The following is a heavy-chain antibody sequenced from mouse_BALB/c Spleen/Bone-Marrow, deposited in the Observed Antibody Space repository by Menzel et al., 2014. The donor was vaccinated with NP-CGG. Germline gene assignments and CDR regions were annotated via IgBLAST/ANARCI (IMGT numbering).Heavy chain of an antibody. D-gene: IGHD4-1*01. CDR3: ARNWGSYAMDY. CDR1: GLSLTSYG. J-gene: IGHJ4*01. CDR2: IWSDGST. V-gene: IGHV2-6*02. Sequence: QVQLQQSGPGLVAPSQSLSITCTVAGLSLTSYGVHWVRQPPGKGLEWLAVIWSDGSTTYNSALKSRLRIRKDNSKSQVFLKMNILQTDDSAMYFCARNWGSYAMDYWGQGPPVTVSS.